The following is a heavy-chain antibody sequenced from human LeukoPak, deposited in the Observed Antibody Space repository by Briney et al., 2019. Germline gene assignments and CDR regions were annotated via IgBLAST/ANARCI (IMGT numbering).Heavy chain of an antibody. V-gene: IGHV3-23*01. Sequence: PGGSLRLSCAASGFTFSSYVMSWVRQAPGKGLEWVSAISGGGGSTYYADSVKGRFTISRDNSKNTLNLQMNSPRAEDTAVYYCAKDFFGAAAVNIFDYWGQGTLVTVSS. CDR2: ISGGGGST. CDR1: GFTFSSYV. J-gene: IGHJ4*02. D-gene: IGHD6-13*01. CDR3: AKDFFGAAAVNIFDY.